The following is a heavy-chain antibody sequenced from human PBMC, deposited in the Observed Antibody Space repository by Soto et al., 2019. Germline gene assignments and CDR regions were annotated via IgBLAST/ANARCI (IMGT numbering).Heavy chain of an antibody. Sequence: VGSMSLSCVSSGFPFYPYFMALVRPAPGKGLEWVAAIRSNTAVTHYADSMRDRFTISRVNSANTIFLQMNSLRVEDSAVYFCAKASDGGWPYYFDSWGQGALVTVSS. V-gene: IGHV3-23*01. D-gene: IGHD2-15*01. CDR1: GFPFYPYF. CDR3: AKASDGGWPYYFDS. J-gene: IGHJ4*02. CDR2: IRSNTAVT.